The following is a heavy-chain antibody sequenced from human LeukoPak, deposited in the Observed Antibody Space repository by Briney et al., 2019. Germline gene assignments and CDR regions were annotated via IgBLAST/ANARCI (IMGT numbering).Heavy chain of an antibody. CDR2: INHSGST. CDR1: GGSFSSYY. J-gene: IGHJ5*02. D-gene: IGHD3-10*01. Sequence: SETLSLTCAVYGGSFSSYYWSWIRQPPGKGLEWIGEINHSGSTNYNPSLKSRVTISVDTSKNQFSLKLSSVTAADTAVYYCARGRLLWFGELLYIGSDWFDPWGQGTLVTVSS. CDR3: ARGRLLWFGELLYIGSDWFDP. V-gene: IGHV4-34*01.